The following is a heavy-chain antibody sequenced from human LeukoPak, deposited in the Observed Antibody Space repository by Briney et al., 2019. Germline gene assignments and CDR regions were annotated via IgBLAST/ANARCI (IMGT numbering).Heavy chain of an antibody. CDR3: ARDRVRWDNYVSSGYYHEGVDY. D-gene: IGHD3-22*01. J-gene: IGHJ4*02. Sequence: GGSLRLSCAASGFTFSSYGMHWVRQAPGKGLEWVAVIWYDGSNKYYADSVKGRFTISRDNSKNTLYLEMNSLSAEDTAVYYCARDRVRWDNYVSSGYYHEGVDYWGQGTLVTVSS. CDR1: GFTFSSYG. CDR2: IWYDGSNK. V-gene: IGHV3-33*01.